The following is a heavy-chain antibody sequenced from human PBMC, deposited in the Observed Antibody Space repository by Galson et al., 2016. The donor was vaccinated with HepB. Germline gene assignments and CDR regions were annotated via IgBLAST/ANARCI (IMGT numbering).Heavy chain of an antibody. Sequence: CAXXXDSVSXXXAAXXXIRXXXSXXXEWXXXTYXXXTWYNEYAVSVKSRITINSDTSKNQFSLQLTSVTPEDTAXYYCTREKDNRFTYWGQGNLVTVP. D-gene: IGHD1-1*01. CDR3: TREKDNRFTY. J-gene: IGHJ4*02. V-gene: IGHV6-1*01. CDR1: XDSVSXXXAA. CDR2: TYXXXTWYN.